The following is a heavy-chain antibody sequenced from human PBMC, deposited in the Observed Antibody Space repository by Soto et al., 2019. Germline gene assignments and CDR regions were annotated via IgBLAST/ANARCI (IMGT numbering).Heavy chain of an antibody. Sequence: EVQLVESGGGLVQPGGSLRLSCAASGFTFSSYAMHWVRQAPGKGLEYVSAISSNGGSTYYANSVKGRFTISRDNSKNTLYLQMGSRRAEDMAGDYCARGPGYYFDYWGQGTLVTVSS. V-gene: IGHV3-64*01. J-gene: IGHJ4*02. CDR2: ISSNGGST. CDR3: ARGPGYYFDY. CDR1: GFTFSSYA.